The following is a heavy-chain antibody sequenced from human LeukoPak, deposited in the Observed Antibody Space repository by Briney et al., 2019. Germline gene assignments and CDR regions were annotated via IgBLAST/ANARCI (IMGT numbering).Heavy chain of an antibody. V-gene: IGHV1-2*02. CDR3: ARDRTSVVNDY. Sequence: ASVKVSCKASGYTFTGYYMHWARQAPGQGLEWMGWINPNSGGTNHAQKFQGRVTMTRDTSINTAYMELSRLRSDDTAVYYCARDRTSVVNDYWGQGTLVTVSS. CDR1: GYTFTGYY. CDR2: INPNSGGT. D-gene: IGHD3-10*01. J-gene: IGHJ4*02.